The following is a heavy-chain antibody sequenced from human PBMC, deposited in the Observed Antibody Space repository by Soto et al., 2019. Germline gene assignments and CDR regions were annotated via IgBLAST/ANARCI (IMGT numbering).Heavy chain of an antibody. CDR2: IYYSGST. CDR1: GGSVSSGSYY. V-gene: IGHV4-61*01. CDR3: ASPFRNYYDSSGYFGAFDI. Sequence: SETLSLTCTVSGGSVSSGSYYWSWIRQPPGKGLEWIGYIYYSGSTNYNPSLKSRVTISVDTSKNQFSLKLSSVTAADTAMYYCASPFRNYYDSSGYFGAFDIWGQGTMVTVSS. D-gene: IGHD3-22*01. J-gene: IGHJ3*02.